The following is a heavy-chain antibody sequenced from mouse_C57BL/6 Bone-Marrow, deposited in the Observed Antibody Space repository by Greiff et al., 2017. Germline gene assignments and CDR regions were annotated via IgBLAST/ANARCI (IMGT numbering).Heavy chain of an antibody. CDR3: ARSNSFSWFAY. CDR1: GYSFTGYY. D-gene: IGHD4-1*02. CDR2: IYPYNGVS. V-gene: IGHV1-31*01. J-gene: IGHJ3*01. Sequence: VQLQQSGPELVKPGASVKISCKASGYSFTGYYMHWVKQSHGNILDWIGYIYPYNGVSSYNQKFKGKATLTVDTSSSTAYMELNSLTSEDSAVXYCARSNSFSWFAYWGQGTLVTVSA.